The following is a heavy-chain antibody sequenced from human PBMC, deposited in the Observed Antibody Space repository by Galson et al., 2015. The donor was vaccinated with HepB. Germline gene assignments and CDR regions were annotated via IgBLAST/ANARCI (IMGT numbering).Heavy chain of an antibody. V-gene: IGHV3-23*01. CDR2: MTVNSGRA. J-gene: IGHJ4*02. Sequence: SLRLSCAASGFNFRSYVLGWVRQAPGKGLEWVSTMTVNSGRAYYADSVEGRFTISRDNSKNMVYLQMNSLRAEDTAIYYCARSLGLVNFDYWGQGTLVTVPS. CDR3: ARSLGLVNFDY. D-gene: IGHD3-3*01. CDR1: GFNFRSYV.